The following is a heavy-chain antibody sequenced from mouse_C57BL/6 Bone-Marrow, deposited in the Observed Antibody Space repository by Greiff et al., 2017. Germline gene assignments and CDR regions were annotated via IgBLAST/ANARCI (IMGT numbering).Heavy chain of an antibody. J-gene: IGHJ2*01. D-gene: IGHD2-1*01. CDR2: IYPGSGST. CDR1: GYTFTSYW. CDR3: ERSCYYALYYFDY. Sequence: QVKLQQPGAELVKPGASVKMSCKASGYTFTSYWITWVKQRPGQGLEWIGGIYPGSGSTNYNEKFKSKATLTVDTSSSTAYMQLSSLTSEDSAVYYCERSCYYALYYFDYWGQGTTLTVSS. V-gene: IGHV1-55*01.